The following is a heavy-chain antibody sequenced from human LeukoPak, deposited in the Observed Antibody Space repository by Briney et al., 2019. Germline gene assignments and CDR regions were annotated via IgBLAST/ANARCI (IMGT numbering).Heavy chain of an antibody. CDR1: GFTFSTYG. D-gene: IGHD4-23*01. Sequence: PGESLRLSCAASGFTFSTYGMTWVRQAPGEGLEWVGFIRSKAYGGTTEYAASVKGRFTISRDDSKSIAYLQMNSLKTEDTAVYYCTRGVRTFDYWGQGTLVTVSS. CDR3: TRGVRTFDY. V-gene: IGHV3-49*04. J-gene: IGHJ4*02. CDR2: IRSKAYGGTT.